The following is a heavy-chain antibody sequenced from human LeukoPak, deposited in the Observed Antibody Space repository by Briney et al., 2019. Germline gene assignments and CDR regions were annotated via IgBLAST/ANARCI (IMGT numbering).Heavy chain of an antibody. D-gene: IGHD2-15*01. V-gene: IGHV3-66*01. CDR1: GFTVGGDY. J-gene: IGHJ4*02. Sequence: GGSLRLSCVLSGFTVGGDYMSWVRQAPGRGLEWVSTIYSGGTTYYADAVKGRFIISRDNSKNTLFLQMNSLRAEDTAIYYCARDAGYCSDGVCYRTRFDSWGQGALVTVSS. CDR3: ARDAGYCSDGVCYRTRFDS. CDR2: IYSGGTT.